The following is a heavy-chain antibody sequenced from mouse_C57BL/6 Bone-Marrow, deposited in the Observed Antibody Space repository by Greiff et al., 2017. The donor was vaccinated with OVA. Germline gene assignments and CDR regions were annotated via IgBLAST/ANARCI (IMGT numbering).Heavy chain of an antibody. V-gene: IGHV1-64*01. D-gene: IGHD2-1*01. CDR1: GYTFTSYW. CDR2: IHPNSGST. J-gene: IGHJ1*03. CDR3: ARRKDGNWYFDV. Sequence: QVQLKESGAELVKPGASVKLSCKASGYTFTSYWMHWVKQRPGQGLEWIGMIHPNSGSTNYNEKFKSKATLTVDKSSSTAYMQLSSLTSEDSAVYYCARRKDGNWYFDVWGTGTTVTVSS.